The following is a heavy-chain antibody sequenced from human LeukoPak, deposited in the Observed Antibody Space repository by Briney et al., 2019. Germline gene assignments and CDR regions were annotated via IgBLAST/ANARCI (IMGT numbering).Heavy chain of an antibody. CDR1: GYSFTSYW. Sequence: GESLKIFCKGSGYSFTSYWIGWVRQMPGKGLEWMGIIYPGDSDTKYSPSFQGQVTISADKSISTAYLQWSSLTASDTAMYYCARRSSSWDRYDNWGQGTLVTVSS. D-gene: IGHD6-13*01. J-gene: IGHJ4*02. V-gene: IGHV5-51*01. CDR3: ARRSSSWDRYDN. CDR2: IYPGDSDT.